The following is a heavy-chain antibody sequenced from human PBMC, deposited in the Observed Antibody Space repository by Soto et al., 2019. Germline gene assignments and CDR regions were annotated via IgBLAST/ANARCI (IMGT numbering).Heavy chain of an antibody. CDR1: GYTFTSYA. D-gene: IGHD2-21*01. CDR3: GRDVGHIEEGKTYYYYYGMDV. Sequence: ASVKVSCKASGYTFTSYAMNWVRQAPGQGLEWMGWINTNTGNPTYAQGFTGRFVFSLDTSVSTAYLQICSLKAEDTAVYYCGRDVGHIEEGKTYYYYYGMDVWGQGTTVTVS. J-gene: IGHJ6*02. CDR2: INTNTGNP. V-gene: IGHV7-4-1*01.